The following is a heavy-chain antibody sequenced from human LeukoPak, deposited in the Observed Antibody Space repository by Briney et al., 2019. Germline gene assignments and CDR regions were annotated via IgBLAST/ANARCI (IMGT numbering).Heavy chain of an antibody. Sequence: EASVKVSCKASGYTLINYYIHWVRQAPGQGLEWVGIINPSGGSTTYAQKFQGRVSMTRDTSTSTVYMELSSLVSDDTALYYCARHSLPGTTPFDYWGQGTLVTVSS. J-gene: IGHJ4*02. V-gene: IGHV1-46*01. CDR3: ARHSLPGTTPFDY. CDR1: GYTLINYY. D-gene: IGHD1-1*01. CDR2: INPSGGST.